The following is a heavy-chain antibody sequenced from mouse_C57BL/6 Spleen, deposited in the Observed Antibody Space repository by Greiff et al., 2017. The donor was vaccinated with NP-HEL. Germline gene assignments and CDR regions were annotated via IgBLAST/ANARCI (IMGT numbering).Heavy chain of an antibody. Sequence: QVQLQQPGAELVKPGASVKMSCKASGYTFTSYWITWVKQRPGQGLEWIGDIYPGSGSTNYNEKFKSKATLTVYTSSSTAYMQLSSLTSEDSAVYYCARVGYYGSSYHFDVWGTGTTVTVSS. CDR2: IYPGSGST. CDR3: ARVGYYGSSYHFDV. V-gene: IGHV1-55*01. J-gene: IGHJ1*03. CDR1: GYTFTSYW. D-gene: IGHD1-1*01.